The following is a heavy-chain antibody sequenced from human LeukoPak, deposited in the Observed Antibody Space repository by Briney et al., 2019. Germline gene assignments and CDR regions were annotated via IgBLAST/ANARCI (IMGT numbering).Heavy chain of an antibody. CDR2: INQGGTER. J-gene: IGHJ4*02. CDR1: GFSFSTYW. V-gene: IGHV3-7*05. Sequence: PGGSLRLSCATSGFSFSTYWMSCVRQAPGRGLEWVANINQGGTERYVDSVKGRFTISRDNAKNSLYLQMNSLRAEDTAIYYCVREDSYSSGWYGPDYWGQGTLVTVSS. D-gene: IGHD6-19*01. CDR3: VREDSYSSGWYGPDY.